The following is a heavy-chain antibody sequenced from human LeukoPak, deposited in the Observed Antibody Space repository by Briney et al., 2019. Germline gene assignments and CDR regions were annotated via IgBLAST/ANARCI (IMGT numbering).Heavy chain of an antibody. CDR2: ISYDGSNK. D-gene: IGHD3-10*01. V-gene: IGHV3-30*18. Sequence: GRSLRLSCAASGFTFSSYGMYWVRQAPGKGLEWVAVISYDGSNKYYADSVKGRFTISRDNSKNTLYLQMNSLRAEDTAVYYCAKDSRGSGSYIPLGLDYWGQGTLVTVPS. J-gene: IGHJ4*02. CDR1: GFTFSSYG. CDR3: AKDSRGSGSYIPLGLDY.